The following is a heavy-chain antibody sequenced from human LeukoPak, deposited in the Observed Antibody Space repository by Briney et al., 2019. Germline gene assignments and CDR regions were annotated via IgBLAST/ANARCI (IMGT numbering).Heavy chain of an antibody. J-gene: IGHJ4*02. Sequence: ASVTVSCKASGFTFTTSAMQWVRQARAQRVEWIGWIVVGSGNTNYAQKFQERVTITRDMSTSPAYMKLSSLSSEDTAVYYCASAYRYFYDRGGYFDYWGQGTLVTVSS. CDR3: ASAYRYFYDRGGYFDY. V-gene: IGHV1-58*02. CDR1: GFTFTTSA. D-gene: IGHD3-22*01. CDR2: IVVGSGNT.